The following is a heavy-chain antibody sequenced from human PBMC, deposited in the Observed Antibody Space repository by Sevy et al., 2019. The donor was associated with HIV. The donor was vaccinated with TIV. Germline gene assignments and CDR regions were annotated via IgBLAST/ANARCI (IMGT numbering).Heavy chain of an antibody. Sequence: GGSLRLSCGASGFSFSTYNMNWVRQAPGKGLEWVSYITRSDSARDYADSGKGRFIISRDNAKNSLVLQMNSLRVEDTAVYYCVRTVSESYRYDDYWGQGTLVTVSS. CDR1: GFSFSTYN. D-gene: IGHD3-16*02. V-gene: IGHV3-48*01. CDR2: ITRSDSAR. CDR3: VRTVSESYRYDDY. J-gene: IGHJ4*02.